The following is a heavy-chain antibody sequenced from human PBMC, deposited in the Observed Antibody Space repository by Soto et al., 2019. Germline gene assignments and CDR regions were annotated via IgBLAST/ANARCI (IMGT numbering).Heavy chain of an antibody. Sequence: PSETLSLTCVVSGYSISNGDYWSWIRQPPGKGLEWIGYIYYSGSTNYNPSLKSRVTISVDTSKNQFSLKLSSVTAADTAVYYCAGEKGIAAAGTSAHRRRLYYYYYGMDVWGQGTTVNVSS. CDR3: AGEKGIAAAGTSAHRRRLYYYYYGMDV. CDR1: GYSISNGDY. V-gene: IGHV4-61*08. D-gene: IGHD6-13*01. CDR2: IYYSGST. J-gene: IGHJ6*02.